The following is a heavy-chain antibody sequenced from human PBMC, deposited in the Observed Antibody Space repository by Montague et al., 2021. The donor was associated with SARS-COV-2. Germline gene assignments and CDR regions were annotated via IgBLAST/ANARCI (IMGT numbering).Heavy chain of an antibody. CDR1: GGSISSGSYY. V-gene: IGHV4-39*02. CDR2: IYYSGST. D-gene: IGHD1-1*01. Sequence: SETLSLTCTVSGGSISSGSYYWGWIRQPPGKGLEWIGSIYYSGSTYYNPSLKSRVTVSVDTSKNQFSLKLSSVTAADTAVYYCARVGGNEYRFFDYWGQGSLVTVSS. J-gene: IGHJ4*02. CDR3: ARVGGNEYRFFDY.